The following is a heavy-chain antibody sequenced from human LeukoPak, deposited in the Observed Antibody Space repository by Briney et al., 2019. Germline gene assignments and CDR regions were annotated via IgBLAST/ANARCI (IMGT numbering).Heavy chain of an antibody. CDR1: GGSISSSSYY. J-gene: IGHJ3*02. D-gene: IGHD5-18*01. Sequence: PSETLPLTCTVSGGSISSSSYYWGWIRQPPGKGLEWIGSIYYSGSTYYNPSLKSRVTISVDTSKNQFSLKLSSVTAADTAVYYCARGGGGYSYGYEELDAFDIWGQGTMVTVSS. CDR2: IYYSGST. V-gene: IGHV4-39*01. CDR3: ARGGGGYSYGYEELDAFDI.